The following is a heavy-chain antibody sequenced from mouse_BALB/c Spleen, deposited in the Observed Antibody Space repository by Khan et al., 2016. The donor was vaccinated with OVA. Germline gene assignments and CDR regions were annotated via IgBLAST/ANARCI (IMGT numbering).Heavy chain of an antibody. V-gene: IGHV3-2*02. CDR3: ARKDLYDYHPFPY. CDR1: GYSITSEYA. Sequence: VQLKESGPGLVKPSQSLSLTCTVTGYSITSEYAWNWIRQFPGNKLEWMGYINYSGNTRFNPSLKSRTSIPRDTSKNQFFLQLNSVTTEDTATYYCARKDLYDYHPFPYRGQGNLVTGSA. J-gene: IGHJ3*01. CDR2: INYSGNT. D-gene: IGHD2-4*01.